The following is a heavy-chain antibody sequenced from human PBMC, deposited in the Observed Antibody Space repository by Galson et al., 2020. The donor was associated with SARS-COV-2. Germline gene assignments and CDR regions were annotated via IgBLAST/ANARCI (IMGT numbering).Heavy chain of an antibody. Sequence: TGGSLRLSCEASGFTFNSYPMHWVRQAPGKGLEWVALISYDGINKYYADSVKGRFTISRDNSKTTLFLQMNSLRAEDTAVYYCARPEGGSYFSQFDYWGQGTLVTVSS. V-gene: IGHV3-30-3*01. D-gene: IGHD1-26*01. CDR2: ISYDGINK. CDR3: ARPEGGSYFSQFDY. CDR1: GFTFNSYP. J-gene: IGHJ4*02.